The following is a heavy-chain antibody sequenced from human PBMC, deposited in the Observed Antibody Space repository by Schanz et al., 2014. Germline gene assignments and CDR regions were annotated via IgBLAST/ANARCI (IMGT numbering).Heavy chain of an antibody. CDR2: IFFRGST. Sequence: QVQLQESGPRLVKPSQTLSLTCAVSGGSISSGGYSWSWIRQPPGKGLEWIGYIFFRGSTYYNPSLKSRVTSSVDPSKNHSARRRTSVTAADTAVYYCYGMDVWGQGTTVTVSS. CDR3: YGMDV. CDR1: GGSISSGGYS. V-gene: IGHV4-30-4*07. J-gene: IGHJ6*02.